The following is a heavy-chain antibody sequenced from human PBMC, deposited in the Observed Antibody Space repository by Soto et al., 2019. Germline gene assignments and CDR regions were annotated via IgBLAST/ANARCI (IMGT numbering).Heavy chain of an antibody. J-gene: IGHJ4*02. CDR2: IYYSGST. Sequence: SETLSLTCTVSGGSISSYYWSWIRQPPGKGLEWIGYIYYSGSTNYNPSLKSRVTISVDTSKNQFSLKLSSVTAADTAVYYCARARAYDFWTLGFDYWGQGTLVTVSS. CDR1: GGSISSYY. CDR3: ARARAYDFWTLGFDY. V-gene: IGHV4-59*01. D-gene: IGHD3-3*01.